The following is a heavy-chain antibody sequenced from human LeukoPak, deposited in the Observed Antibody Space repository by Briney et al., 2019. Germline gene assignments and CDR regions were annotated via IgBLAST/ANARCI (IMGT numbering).Heavy chain of an antibody. J-gene: IGHJ5*02. V-gene: IGHV4-34*01. D-gene: IGHD3-22*01. CDR1: GGSFSGYY. CDR2: INHSGST. CDR3: ARDLREYYDSSGWPSVWFDP. Sequence: SETLSLTCAVYGGSFSGYYWSWIRQPPGKGLEWIGEINHSGSTNYNPSLKSRVTISVDTSKNQFSLKLSSVTAADTAVYNCARDLREYYDSSGWPSVWFDPWGQGTLVTVSS.